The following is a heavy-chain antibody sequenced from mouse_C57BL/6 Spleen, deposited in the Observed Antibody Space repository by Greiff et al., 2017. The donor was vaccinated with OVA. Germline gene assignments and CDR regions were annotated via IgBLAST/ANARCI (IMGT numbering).Heavy chain of an antibody. CDR1: GFTFSSYA. J-gene: IGHJ2*01. D-gene: IGHD2-4*01. V-gene: IGHV5-4*03. Sequence: EVKLEESGGGLVKPGGSLKLSCAASGFTFSSYAMSWVRQTPEKRLEWVATISDGGSYTYYPDNVKGRFTISRDNAKNNLYLQMSHLKSEDTAMYYCARVRGYDYDGPFDYWGQGTTLTVSS. CDR3: ARVRGYDYDGPFDY. CDR2: ISDGGSYT.